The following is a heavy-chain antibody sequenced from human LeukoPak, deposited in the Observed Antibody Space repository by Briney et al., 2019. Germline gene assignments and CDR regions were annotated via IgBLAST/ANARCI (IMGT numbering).Heavy chain of an antibody. J-gene: IGHJ3*02. CDR2: SYYRGST. V-gene: IGHV4-59*01. CDR3: ARGPTVTGDAFDI. CDR1: GGSMSSYY. Sequence: SETLSLTCTVSGGSMSSYYWSWIRQPPGKGLEGIGYSYYRGSTYYNPSLKSRVTISGDTSKNQFSLKLSSVTAADTAVYYCARGPTVTGDAFDIWGQGTMVTVSS. D-gene: IGHD4-17*01.